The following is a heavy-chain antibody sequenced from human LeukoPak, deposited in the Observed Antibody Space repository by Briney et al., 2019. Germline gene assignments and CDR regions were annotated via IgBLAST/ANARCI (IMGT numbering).Heavy chain of an antibody. CDR2: IKQDGSEK. J-gene: IGHJ4*02. CDR1: GFTFSSYW. V-gene: IGHV3-7*03. CDR3: AKKGEAFGGVIVNGYFDY. D-gene: IGHD3-16*02. Sequence: GGSLRLSCAASGFTFSSYWMSWVRQAPGKGLEWVANIKQDGSEKYYVDSVKGRFTISRDNAKNSLYLQMNSLRAEDTALYYCAKKGEAFGGVIVNGYFDYWGQGTLVTVSS.